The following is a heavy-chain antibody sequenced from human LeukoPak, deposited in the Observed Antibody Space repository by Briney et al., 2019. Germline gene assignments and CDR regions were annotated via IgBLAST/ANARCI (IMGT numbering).Heavy chain of an antibody. J-gene: IGHJ4*02. Sequence: SETLSLTCTVSLGSITSYHWSWVRQPPGKRLEWIGHIYHTGATGFNPSLRSRVTVSLDTSKNQFSLRLTSVTPADTAVYYCAALSASHWNFDYWGQGILVTVSS. CDR2: IYHTGAT. CDR3: AALSASHWNFDY. V-gene: IGHV4-4*09. CDR1: LGSITSYH. D-gene: IGHD1-26*01.